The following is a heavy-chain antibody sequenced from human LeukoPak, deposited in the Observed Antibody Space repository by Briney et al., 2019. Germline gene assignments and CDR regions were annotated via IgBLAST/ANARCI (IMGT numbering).Heavy chain of an antibody. D-gene: IGHD3-22*01. J-gene: IGHJ3*01. CDR1: GFRFSSSG. CDR3: ARGGNIGYNYNAFDV. CDR2: ISFDGSNK. V-gene: IGHV3-30*03. Sequence: GGSLRLSCAASGFRFSSSGMHWVRQAPGKGLEWVAVISFDGSNKYYADSVKGRFTISRDNARNSLYLQMKSLRAEDTAIYYCARGGNIGYNYNAFDVWGLGTMVAVSS.